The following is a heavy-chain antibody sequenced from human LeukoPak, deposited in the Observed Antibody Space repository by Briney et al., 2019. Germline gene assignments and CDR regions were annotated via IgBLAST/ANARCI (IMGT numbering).Heavy chain of an antibody. Sequence: ASVKVSCKASGGTFSSYAINWVRQAPGQGLEWMGRIVPIFGTTNYAQKFQGRVTVTHDESTSTAYMALSSLRSEDTAVYYCARDRGERGSSWSLPAHGFDIWGQGTMVTVSS. CDR2: IVPIFGTT. V-gene: IGHV1-69*13. D-gene: IGHD6-13*01. CDR1: GGTFSSYA. J-gene: IGHJ3*02. CDR3: ARDRGERGSSWSLPAHGFDI.